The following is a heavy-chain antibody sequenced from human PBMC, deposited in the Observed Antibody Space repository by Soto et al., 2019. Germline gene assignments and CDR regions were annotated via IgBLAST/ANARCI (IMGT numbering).Heavy chain of an antibody. CDR3: ARDSLVVDIVANGMDV. J-gene: IGHJ6*02. CDR1: GFTFSSYA. D-gene: IGHD5-12*01. Sequence: SLRLSCAASGFTFSSYAMHWVRQAPGKGLEWVAVISYDGSNKYYADSVKGRFTISRDNSKNTLYLQMNSLRAEDTAVYYCARDSLVVDIVANGMDVWGQGTTVTVSS. CDR2: ISYDGSNK. V-gene: IGHV3-30-3*01.